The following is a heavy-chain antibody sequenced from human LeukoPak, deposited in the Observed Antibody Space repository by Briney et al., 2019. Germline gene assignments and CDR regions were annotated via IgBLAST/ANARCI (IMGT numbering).Heavy chain of an antibody. CDR2: ISYDGSNK. Sequence: PGGSLRLSCAASGFTFSSYAMHWVRQAPGKGLEWVAVISYDGSNKYYADSVKGRFTISRDNSKNTLYLQMNSLRAEDTAVYYCARVYGVLGSYYHYYYYMDVWGKGTTVTISS. D-gene: IGHD3-10*01. CDR1: GFTFSSYA. CDR3: ARVYGVLGSYYHYYYYMDV. J-gene: IGHJ6*03. V-gene: IGHV3-30*03.